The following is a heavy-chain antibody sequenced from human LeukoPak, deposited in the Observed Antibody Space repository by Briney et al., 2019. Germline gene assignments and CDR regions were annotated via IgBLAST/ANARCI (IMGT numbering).Heavy chain of an antibody. V-gene: IGHV1-8*03. Sequence: ASVKVSCKASGYTFTSYDINWVRQATGQRLEWMGWMNPNSGNTGYAQKFQGRVTITRNTSISTAYMELSSLRSEDTAVYYCARRRYYDSTGYNPTYYFDYWGQGILVTVSS. CDR1: GYTFTSYD. J-gene: IGHJ4*02. CDR3: ARRRYYDSTGYNPTYYFDY. CDR2: MNPNSGNT. D-gene: IGHD3-22*01.